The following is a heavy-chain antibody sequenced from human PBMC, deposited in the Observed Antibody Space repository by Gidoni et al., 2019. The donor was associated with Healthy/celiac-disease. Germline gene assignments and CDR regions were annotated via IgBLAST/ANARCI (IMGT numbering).Heavy chain of an antibody. CDR3: AREESGYRAFGVHY. D-gene: IGHD3-10*01. CDR1: GFTFSDYY. Sequence: QVQLVESGGGLVKPGGSLRLSCAASGFTFSDYYMSWIRQAPGKGLEWVSYISSSSSYTNYADSVKGRFTISRDNAKNSLYLKMNSLRAEDTAVYYCAREESGYRAFGVHYWGQGTLVTVSS. CDR2: ISSSSSYT. J-gene: IGHJ4*02. V-gene: IGHV3-11*06.